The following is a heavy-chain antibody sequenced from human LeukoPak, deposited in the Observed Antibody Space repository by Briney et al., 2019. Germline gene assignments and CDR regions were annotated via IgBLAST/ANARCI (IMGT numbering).Heavy chain of an antibody. CDR2: ISSSSSYI. Sequence: PGGSLRLSCAASGFTFSSYWMSWVRQAPGKGLEWVSSISSSSSYIYYADSVKGRFTISRDNAKNSLYLQMNSLRAEDTAVYYCARVKYSSGWWIYYFDYWGQGTLVTVSS. V-gene: IGHV3-21*01. D-gene: IGHD6-19*01. CDR3: ARVKYSSGWWIYYFDY. CDR1: GFTFSSYW. J-gene: IGHJ4*02.